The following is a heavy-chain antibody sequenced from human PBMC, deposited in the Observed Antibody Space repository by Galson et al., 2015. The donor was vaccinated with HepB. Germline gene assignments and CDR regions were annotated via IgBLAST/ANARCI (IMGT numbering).Heavy chain of an antibody. Sequence: SLRLSCATSGFTFSIYAMNWVRQAPGKGLEWVATIGGGDPYYADSVKGRFTISRDDSKSTLRLQMNSLRAEDTAVYYCAKDGINGNGLYDFFDGWGQGTLVTVSS. V-gene: IGHV3-23*01. CDR2: IGGGDP. D-gene: IGHD3/OR15-3a*01. CDR3: AKDGINGNGLYDFFDG. J-gene: IGHJ4*02. CDR1: GFTFSIYA.